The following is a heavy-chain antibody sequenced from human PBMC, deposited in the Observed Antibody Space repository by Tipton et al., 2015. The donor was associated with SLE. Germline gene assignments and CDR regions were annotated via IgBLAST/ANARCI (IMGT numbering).Heavy chain of an antibody. CDR3: AKDRGYPYYFDY. V-gene: IGHV3-30*02. CDR1: GFMFRSYG. D-gene: IGHD3-10*01. Sequence: SLRLSCAASGFMFRSYGMNWVRQAPGKGLEWVAFIRYDGTNKYYADSVKGRFTISRDDSKNTLYLQMDGLRPEDTAVYYCAKDRGYPYYFDYWGQGTQVTVSS. J-gene: IGHJ4*02. CDR2: IRYDGTNK.